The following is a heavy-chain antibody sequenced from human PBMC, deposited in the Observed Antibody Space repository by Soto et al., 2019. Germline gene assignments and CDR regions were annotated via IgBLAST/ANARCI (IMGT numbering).Heavy chain of an antibody. CDR3: AREPRNSNGWFYVDS. CDR2: IYNSGTS. CDR1: GGSVSSDGFY. Sequence: SETLSLTCTVSGGSVSSDGFYWSWIRQPPGKGLEWVAYIYNSGTSSHNPSLKGRVSISVDTSKNHFSLKLTSVTAADTAVYYCAREPRNSNGWFYVDSWGQGNLVTVS. J-gene: IGHJ4*02. V-gene: IGHV4-61*03. D-gene: IGHD6-19*01.